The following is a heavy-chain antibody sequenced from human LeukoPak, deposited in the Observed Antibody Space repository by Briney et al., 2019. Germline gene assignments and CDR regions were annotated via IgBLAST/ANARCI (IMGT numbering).Heavy chain of an antibody. D-gene: IGHD5-18*01. V-gene: IGHV3-23*01. J-gene: IGHJ6*02. Sequence: GGSLRLSCAASGFTFSSYAMSWVRQAPGKGLEWVSAISGSGGSTYYADSVKGRFTNSRDNSKNTLYLQMNSLRAEDTAVYYCAKGSGYSYGPRIYYYGMDVWGQGTTVTVSS. CDR2: ISGSGGST. CDR3: AKGSGYSYGPRIYYYGMDV. CDR1: GFTFSSYA.